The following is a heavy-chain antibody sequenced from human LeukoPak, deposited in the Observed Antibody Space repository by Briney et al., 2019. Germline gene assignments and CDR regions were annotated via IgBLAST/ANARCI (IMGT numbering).Heavy chain of an antibody. CDR1: GFTFSRYD. D-gene: IGHD5-18*01. J-gene: IGHJ3*02. Sequence: PGGSLRLSCAASGFTFSRYDMYWVRQATGKGLEWVSAIGTAGDTYYPGSVKGRFTISRENAKNSLYLQMNSLRAGDTAVYYCARGVSSEDTAMITDDAFDIWGQGTMVTVSS. CDR2: IGTAGDT. V-gene: IGHV3-13*04. CDR3: ARGVSSEDTAMITDDAFDI.